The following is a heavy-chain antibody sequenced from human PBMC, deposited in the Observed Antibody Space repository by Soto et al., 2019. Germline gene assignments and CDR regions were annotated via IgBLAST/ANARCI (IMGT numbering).Heavy chain of an antibody. CDR2: IKQDGSEK. J-gene: IGHJ6*02. CDR1: GFTFSSYW. CDR3: ARAGPWFGELLSFYGMDV. Sequence: LRLSCAASGFTFSSYWMSGVRQAPGKGLEWVANIKQDGSEKYYVDSVKGRFTISRDNAKNSLYLQMNSLRVEDTAVYYCARAGPWFGELLSFYGMDVWGQGTTVTVSS. D-gene: IGHD3-10*01. V-gene: IGHV3-7*01.